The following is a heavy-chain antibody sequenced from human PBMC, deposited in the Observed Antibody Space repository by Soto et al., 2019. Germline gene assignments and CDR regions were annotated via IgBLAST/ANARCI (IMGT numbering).Heavy chain of an antibody. V-gene: IGHV1-18*04. D-gene: IGHD3-3*01. CDR3: ARVMYYDFWSGYFWFDP. Sequence: ASVKVSCKASGYTFTSYGISWVRQAPGQGLEWMGWISAYNGNTNYAQKLQGRVTVTTDTSTSTAYMELRSLRSDDTAVYYCARVMYYDFWSGYFWFDPWGQGTLVTVSS. J-gene: IGHJ5*02. CDR1: GYTFTSYG. CDR2: ISAYNGNT.